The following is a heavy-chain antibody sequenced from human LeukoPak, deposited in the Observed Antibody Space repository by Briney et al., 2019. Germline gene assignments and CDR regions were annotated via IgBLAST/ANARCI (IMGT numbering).Heavy chain of an antibody. D-gene: IGHD3-9*01. J-gene: IGHJ4*02. V-gene: IGHV5-51*01. CDR1: GYSFTTYW. Sequence: GESLKISCKASGYSFTTYWIGWVRQMPGKGLEWMGIIYPGDSDTRYSPSLQGQVSISADKSINTAYPQWSSLTASDTAMYYCARAAHYYDILTGLDYWGQGTLVTVSS. CDR3: ARAAHYYDILTGLDY. CDR2: IYPGDSDT.